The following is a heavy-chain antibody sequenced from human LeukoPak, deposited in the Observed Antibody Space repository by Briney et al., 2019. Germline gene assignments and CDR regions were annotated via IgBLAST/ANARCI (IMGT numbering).Heavy chain of an antibody. J-gene: IGHJ6*02. Sequence: SETLSLTCTVSGGSISSYYWSWIRQPPGKGLGWIGYIYYSGSTNYNPSLKSRVTISVDTSKNQFSLKLCSVTAADTAVYYCARFGLREDYYYYGMDVWGQGTTVTVSS. CDR3: ARFGLREDYYYYGMDV. D-gene: IGHD5-12*01. CDR2: IYYSGST. V-gene: IGHV4-59*01. CDR1: GGSISSYY.